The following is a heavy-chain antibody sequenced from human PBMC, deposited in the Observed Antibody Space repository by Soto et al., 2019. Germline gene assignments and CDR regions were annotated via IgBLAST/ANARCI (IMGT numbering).Heavy chain of an antibody. Sequence: PGESLKISCKGSGYTFTDYWIGWVRQLPGKSLEWMGIIYPGDSDTRYSPSFQGHVTITVDKSTSTAYLQWNTLKASDTAMYYCASHTSKFRYSYYAMHVWGQGTTVTVSS. CDR2: IYPGDSDT. CDR1: GYTFTDYW. J-gene: IGHJ6*02. D-gene: IGHD2-2*01. CDR3: ASHTSKFRYSYYAMHV. V-gene: IGHV5-51*01.